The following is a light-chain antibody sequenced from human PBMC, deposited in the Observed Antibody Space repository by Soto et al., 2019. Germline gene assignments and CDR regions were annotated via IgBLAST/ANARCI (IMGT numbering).Light chain of an antibody. CDR3: QQRSNWPLIT. Sequence: EIFLTQSPATLSLSPGEIATLSWRASQSVSSYLAWYQQKPGQAPRLLIYDASNRATGIPARFSGSGSGTDFTLTISSLEPEDFAVYYCQQRSNWPLITFGQGTRLEIK. J-gene: IGKJ5*01. V-gene: IGKV3-11*01. CDR2: DAS. CDR1: QSVSSY.